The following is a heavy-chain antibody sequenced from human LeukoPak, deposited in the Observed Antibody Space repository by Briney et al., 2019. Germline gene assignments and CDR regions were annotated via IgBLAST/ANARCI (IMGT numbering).Heavy chain of an antibody. J-gene: IGHJ6*02. D-gene: IGHD4-11*01. CDR1: GDTFTSYA. V-gene: IGHV1-69*10. CDR3: ARDSGPSNYGYYYYYGMDV. Sequence: SVKVSCKASGDTFTSYAISWVRQAPGQGLEWMGWIIPIHGIANYAQKFQGRVTITADKSTSTAYMELSSLRSEDTAVYYCARDSGPSNYGYYYYYGMDVWGQGTTVTVSS. CDR2: IIPIHGIA.